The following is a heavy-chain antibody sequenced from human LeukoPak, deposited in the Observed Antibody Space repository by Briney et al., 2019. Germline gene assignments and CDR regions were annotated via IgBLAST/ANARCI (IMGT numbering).Heavy chain of an antibody. Sequence: ASVKVSCKASGYTFTSYGISWVRQAPGQGLEWMGWISAYNGNTNYAQKLQGRVTMTTDTSTSTAYMELRSLRSDDTAVYYCAGGGFGDYGDELIKFDYWGQGTLVTVSS. CDR3: AGGGFGDYGDELIKFDY. CDR2: ISAYNGNT. D-gene: IGHD4-17*01. J-gene: IGHJ4*02. CDR1: GYTFTSYG. V-gene: IGHV1-18*01.